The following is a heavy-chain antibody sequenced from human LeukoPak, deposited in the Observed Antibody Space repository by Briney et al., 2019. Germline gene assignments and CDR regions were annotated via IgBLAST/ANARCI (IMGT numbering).Heavy chain of an antibody. D-gene: IGHD3-22*01. CDR1: GFTVSSNY. CDR2: IYSGGNT. V-gene: IGHV3-53*01. J-gene: IGHJ4*02. CDR3: ARGRVVRRYFDY. Sequence: GGSLRLCCAASGFTVSSNYMSWVRQAPGKGLECVSVIYSGGNTYYADSVKGRFIISRDTSKNTLYLQMNSLRTEDTAVYYCARGRVVRRYFDYWGRGPLVTVSS.